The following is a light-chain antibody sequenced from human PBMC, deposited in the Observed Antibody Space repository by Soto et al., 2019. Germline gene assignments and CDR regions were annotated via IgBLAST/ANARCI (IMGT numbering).Light chain of an antibody. Sequence: EIVLTQSPGTLSLSPGERAVLSCRASQTIANIYLAWYQHKPSRPPRLLIYDTSTRATGTPDRFVGSWSGTDFTITISRLEPEVFAEYYCQQYSGSPETFGPGTKVEIK. J-gene: IGKJ1*01. V-gene: IGKV3-20*01. CDR1: QTIANIY. CDR3: QQYSGSPET. CDR2: DTS.